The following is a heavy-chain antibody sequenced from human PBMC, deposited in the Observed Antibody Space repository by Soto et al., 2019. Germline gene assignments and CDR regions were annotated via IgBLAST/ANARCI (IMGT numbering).Heavy chain of an antibody. J-gene: IGHJ4*02. V-gene: IGHV3-23*01. CDR2: ISGSGANT. CDR1: GFTFSNYA. D-gene: IGHD2-21*02. Sequence: EVQLLESGGGLVQPGGSLRLSCAASGFTFSNYAMSWVRQAPGKGLEWVSAISGSGANTYYADSVKGRFTISRDDSKSTVYLQMNSLRAEDTAVYYCAKDYLDCGGDCPPFDYWGQGTQVTVSS. CDR3: AKDYLDCGGDCPPFDY.